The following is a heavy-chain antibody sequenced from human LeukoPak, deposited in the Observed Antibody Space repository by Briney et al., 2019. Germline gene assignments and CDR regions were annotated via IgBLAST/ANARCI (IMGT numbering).Heavy chain of an antibody. Sequence: ASVRVSCKASGYTFTGYYMHWVRQAPGQGLEWMGWINPDNGGTNYAQKFQGRVTMTRDMSISTAYMELSRLRSDDAAVYYCARDPSNSGYDYLYYFDYWGQGTLVTVSS. D-gene: IGHD5-12*01. J-gene: IGHJ4*02. V-gene: IGHV1-2*02. CDR1: GYTFTGYY. CDR3: ARDPSNSGYDYLYYFDY. CDR2: INPDNGGT.